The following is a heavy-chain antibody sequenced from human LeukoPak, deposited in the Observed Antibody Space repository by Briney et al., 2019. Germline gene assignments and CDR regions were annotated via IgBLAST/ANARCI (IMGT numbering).Heavy chain of an antibody. CDR1: GGSISSYY. Sequence: PSETLSLTCTVSGGSISSYYWSWIRQPPGKGLEWIGYIYYSGCTNCNPSLKSRVTISVDTSKNQFSLKLSSVTAADTAVYYCASSSWYLRRYFDLWGRGTLVTVSS. CDR2: IYYSGCT. D-gene: IGHD6-13*01. J-gene: IGHJ2*01. V-gene: IGHV4-59*01. CDR3: ASSSWYLRRYFDL.